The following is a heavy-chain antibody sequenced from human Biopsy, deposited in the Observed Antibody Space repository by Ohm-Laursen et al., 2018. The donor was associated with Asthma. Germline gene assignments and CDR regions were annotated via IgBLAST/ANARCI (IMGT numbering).Heavy chain of an antibody. J-gene: IGHJ6*02. CDR2: LIPVLGTA. Sequence: GASVKVSCKASGYSFARHDISWVRQAPRQGLEWMGGLIPVLGTADYAQMFEGRVTITADESTSTAYMELSSLRSEDTAVYYCARGYSGSDRIVYYYSGMEVWGPGTTVTVSS. CDR1: GYSFARHD. V-gene: IGHV1-69*13. D-gene: IGHD5-12*01. CDR3: ARGYSGSDRIVYYYSGMEV.